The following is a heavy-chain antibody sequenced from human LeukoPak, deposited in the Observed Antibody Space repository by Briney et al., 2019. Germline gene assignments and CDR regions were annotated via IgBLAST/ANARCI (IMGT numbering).Heavy chain of an antibody. CDR3: ARVEPTYYYGSGSPIDY. J-gene: IGHJ4*02. V-gene: IGHV3-21*01. D-gene: IGHD3-10*01. CDR2: ISSSSSYI. Sequence: PGGSLRLSCAASGFTFSSYSMNWVRQAPGKGLEWVSSISSSSSYIYYADSVKGGFTISRDNEKNSLYLQMNSLRAEDTAVYYCARVEPTYYYGSGSPIDYWGQGTLVTVSS. CDR1: GFTFSSYS.